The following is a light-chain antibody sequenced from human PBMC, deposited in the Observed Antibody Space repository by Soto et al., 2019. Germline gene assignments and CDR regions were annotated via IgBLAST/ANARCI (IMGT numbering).Light chain of an antibody. V-gene: IGKV1D-16*01. Sequence: DIQMTQSPSSLSASVGDRVTITCRASQGISSYLVWYQQKPEKAPKSLIYDSSSFQSGVPSRFSGSGSETDFTLTISNLQPEDSETYYCQQYNHYPITFGQGTRLEIK. CDR2: DSS. J-gene: IGKJ5*01. CDR1: QGISSY. CDR3: QQYNHYPIT.